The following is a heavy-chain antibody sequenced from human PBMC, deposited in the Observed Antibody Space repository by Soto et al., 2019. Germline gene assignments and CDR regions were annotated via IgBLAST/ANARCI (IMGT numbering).Heavy chain of an antibody. Sequence: GGSLRLSCAASGFPFSSYGMHWVRQAPGKGLEWVAVMSYDGPNEYYADSVKGRFTISRDSSKNTLFLHMDSLRVEDTAIYYCAKCGGDCWRDAFDVWGQGTVVIVSS. J-gene: IGHJ3*01. V-gene: IGHV3-30*18. CDR2: MSYDGPNE. D-gene: IGHD2-21*02. CDR1: GFPFSSYG. CDR3: AKCGGDCWRDAFDV.